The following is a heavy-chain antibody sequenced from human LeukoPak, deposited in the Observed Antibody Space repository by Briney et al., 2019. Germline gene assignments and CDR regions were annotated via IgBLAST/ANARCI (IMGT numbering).Heavy chain of an antibody. Sequence: ASVKVSCKASGYTLSSHYMHWVRQAPGQGLEGMGWINPNRGATNYAQKFQGRVTLTRDTYISQPYMYLKGPTSDDTAVYFLAWGEAVAGGGGSCFDPWGQGTQVTVSS. D-gene: IGHD3-16*01. CDR3: AWGEAVAGGGGSCFDP. CDR1: GYTLSSHY. V-gene: IGHV1-2*02. CDR2: INPNRGAT. J-gene: IGHJ5*02.